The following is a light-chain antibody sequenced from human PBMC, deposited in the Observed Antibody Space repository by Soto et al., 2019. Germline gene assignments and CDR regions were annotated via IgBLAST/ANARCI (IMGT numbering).Light chain of an antibody. CDR3: QQYSSYFWT. J-gene: IGKJ1*01. V-gene: IGKV1-5*03. CDR1: QTITTW. CDR2: GAS. Sequence: DIQMTQSPSTLSASVGDSVTITCRASQTITTWLAWLQQKSGKAPKLLIYGASTLDSGVPSRFSGSGSGTEFTLTISSLQPDDFATYYCQQYSSYFWTFGQGTKVEIK.